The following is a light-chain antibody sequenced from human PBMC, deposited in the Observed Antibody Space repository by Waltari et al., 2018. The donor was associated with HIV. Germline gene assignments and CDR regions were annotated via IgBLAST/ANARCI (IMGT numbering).Light chain of an antibody. CDR1: QTLVYSDGDTY. V-gene: IGKV2-30*01. Sequence: DVVMTQSPLSLPVTLGQPASISCSSSQTLVYSDGDTYLNWFHQRPGKSPRRLIYQVSKRDSAVPDRFTGSGSGTRFTLTISRVEAEDVGIYYCMQGTHWPPTFGGGTKVEI. J-gene: IGKJ4*01. CDR2: QVS. CDR3: MQGTHWPPT.